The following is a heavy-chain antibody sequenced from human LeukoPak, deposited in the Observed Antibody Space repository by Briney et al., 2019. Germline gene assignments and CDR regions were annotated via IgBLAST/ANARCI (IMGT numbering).Heavy chain of an antibody. CDR1: GAPISSSPFY. D-gene: IGHD1-26*01. CDR3: ATSGGYGLIDY. V-gene: IGHV4-39*01. CDR2: IYYSGST. J-gene: IGHJ4*02. Sequence: SETLSLTCTVSGAPISSSPFYWGWIRQAPGKGLDWIGSIYYSGSTYYNSSLSSRVTISLDTSQNQFSLRLTSVTAADTAVYYCATSGGYGLIDYWGQGTLVTVSS.